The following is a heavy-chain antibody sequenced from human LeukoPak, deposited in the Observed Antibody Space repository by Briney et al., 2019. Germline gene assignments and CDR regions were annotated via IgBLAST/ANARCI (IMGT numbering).Heavy chain of an antibody. CDR1: GGSFSGYY. CDR3: ARGKVGAIDY. J-gene: IGHJ4*02. Sequence: PSETLSLTCAVYGGSFSGYYRSWIRQPPGKGLEWIGEINHSGSTNYNPSLKSRVTISVDTSKNQFSLKLSSVTAADTAVYYCARGKVGAIDYWGQGTLVTVSS. D-gene: IGHD1-26*01. V-gene: IGHV4-34*01. CDR2: INHSGST.